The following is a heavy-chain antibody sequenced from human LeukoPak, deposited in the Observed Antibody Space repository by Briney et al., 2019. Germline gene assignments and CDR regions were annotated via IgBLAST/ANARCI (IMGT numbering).Heavy chain of an antibody. V-gene: IGHV1-24*01. CDR3: ATEVATIRLHYYGMDV. D-gene: IGHD5-12*01. CDR2: FDPEDGET. CDR1: GYTLTELS. J-gene: IGHJ6*02. Sequence: ASVKVSCKDSGYTLTELSMHWVRQAPGKGLEWMGGFDPEDGETIYAQKFQGRVTMTEDTSTDTAYMELSSLRSEDTAVYYCATEVATIRLHYYGMDVWGQGTTVTVSS.